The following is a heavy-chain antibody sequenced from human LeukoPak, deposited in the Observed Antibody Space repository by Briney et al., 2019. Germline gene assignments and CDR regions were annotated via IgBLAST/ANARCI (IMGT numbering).Heavy chain of an antibody. V-gene: IGHV3-21*01. CDR2: ISSSSSYI. CDR3: ARDRCSGGSCYSLIY. CDR1: GFTFSSYS. D-gene: IGHD2-15*01. J-gene: IGHJ4*02. Sequence: GGSLRLSCAASGFTFSSYSMNWVRQAPGKGLEWVSSISSSSSYIYYADSVKGRFTISRDNAKNSLYLQMYSLRAEDTAVYYCARDRCSGGSCYSLIYWGQGTLVTASS.